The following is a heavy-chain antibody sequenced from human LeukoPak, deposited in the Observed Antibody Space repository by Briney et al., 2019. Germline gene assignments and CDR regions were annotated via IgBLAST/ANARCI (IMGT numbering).Heavy chain of an antibody. CDR1: GFTFTSYW. CDR3: ARRGTIAVPVFWFDP. J-gene: IGHJ5*02. D-gene: IGHD6-19*01. CDR2: IKQDGSEN. V-gene: IGHV3-7*01. Sequence: GGSLRLSCVASGFTFTSYWMSWVRQAPGKGLEWVANIKQDGSENYYLDSLEGRFTISRDNAKNSVYLQINRLRAEDTAVYYCARRGTIAVPVFWFDPWGQGTLVIVSS.